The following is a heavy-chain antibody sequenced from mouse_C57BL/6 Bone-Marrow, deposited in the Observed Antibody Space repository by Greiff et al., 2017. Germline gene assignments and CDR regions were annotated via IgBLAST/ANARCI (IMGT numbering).Heavy chain of an antibody. J-gene: IGHJ3*01. V-gene: IGHV5-17*01. CDR2: ISSGSSTI. Sequence: EVKLMESGGGLVKPGGSLKLSCAASGFTFSDYGMHWVRQAPEKGLEWVAYISSGSSTIYYADTVKGRFTISRDNAKNTLFLKMTSLRSEDTAMYYCARGFAYWGQGTLVTVSA. CDR1: GFTFSDYG. CDR3: ARGFAY.